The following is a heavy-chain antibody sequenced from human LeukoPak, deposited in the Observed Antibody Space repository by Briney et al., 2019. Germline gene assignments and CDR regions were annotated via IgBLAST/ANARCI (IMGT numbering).Heavy chain of an antibody. CDR2: IFYSGGT. Sequence: SETLSLTCTVSGGSINTPNYYWGWIRQTPGKGLEWIGNIFYSGGTYYRPSLTSRVTISLDTSGNQFSLKLSSVTAADTAVYYCASGYCGGACQLGGVDMWGQGTMVTVSS. CDR1: GGSINTPNYY. V-gene: IGHV4-39*07. J-gene: IGHJ3*02. CDR3: ASGYCGGACQLGGVDM. D-gene: IGHD2-21*02.